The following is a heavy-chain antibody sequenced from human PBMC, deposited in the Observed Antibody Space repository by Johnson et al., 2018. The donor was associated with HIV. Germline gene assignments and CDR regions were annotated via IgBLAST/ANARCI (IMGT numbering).Heavy chain of an antibody. CDR2: MNWNGGST. CDR1: GFTFSSYA. D-gene: IGHD2-21*01. J-gene: IGHJ3*02. Sequence: VQLVESGGGLVQPGGSLRLSCAASGFTFSSYAMSWVRQAPGKGLEWVSGMNWNGGSTGYADSVKGRFTISRDNSKNTLYLQMNSLRAEDTAVYYCAKGPQGIATPDAFDIWGQGTMVTVSS. CDR3: AKGPQGIATPDAFDI. V-gene: IGHV3-23*04.